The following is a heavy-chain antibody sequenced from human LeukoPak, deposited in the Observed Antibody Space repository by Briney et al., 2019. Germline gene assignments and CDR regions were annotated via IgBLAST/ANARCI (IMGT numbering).Heavy chain of an antibody. J-gene: IGHJ6*02. CDR1: GYTFTSYA. CDR3: ARVLAAADLYYYYGVDV. CDR2: INAGNGNT. Sequence: ASVQVSCKTSGYTFTSYAMHWVRQAPGQRLEWMGWINAGNGNTKYSQKFQGRVTITRDTSASTAYMELSSLRSEDTAVYYCARVLAAADLYYYYGVDVWGQGTTVTVSS. V-gene: IGHV1-3*01. D-gene: IGHD6-13*01.